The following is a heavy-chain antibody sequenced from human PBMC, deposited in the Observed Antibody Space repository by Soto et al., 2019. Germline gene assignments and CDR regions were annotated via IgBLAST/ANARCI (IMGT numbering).Heavy chain of an antibody. CDR3: ARTTTVTTSEYFQH. D-gene: IGHD4-17*01. CDR1: GGSISSGDYY. Sequence: SETLSLTCTVSGGSISSGDYYWSWIRQPPGKGLEWIGYIYYSGSTYYNPSLKSRVTISVDTSKNQFSLKLSSVTAADTAVYYCARTTTVTTSEYFQHWGQGTLVTV. J-gene: IGHJ1*01. CDR2: IYYSGST. V-gene: IGHV4-30-4*01.